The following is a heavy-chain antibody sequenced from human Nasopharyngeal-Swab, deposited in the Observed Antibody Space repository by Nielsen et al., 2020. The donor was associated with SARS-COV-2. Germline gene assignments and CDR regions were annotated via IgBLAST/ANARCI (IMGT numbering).Heavy chain of an antibody. V-gene: IGHV4-59*01. J-gene: IGHJ4*02. Sequence: SETLSLTCTASGGSSSSYYWSWTRQPPGKGLEWIGYIYYSGSTNYNPSLKSRVTISVDTSKNQFSLKLSSVTAADTAVYYCAGLRSVDYYFDYWGQGTLVTVSS. CDR2: IYYSGST. D-gene: IGHD3/OR15-3a*01. CDR3: AGLRSVDYYFDY. CDR1: GGSSSSYY.